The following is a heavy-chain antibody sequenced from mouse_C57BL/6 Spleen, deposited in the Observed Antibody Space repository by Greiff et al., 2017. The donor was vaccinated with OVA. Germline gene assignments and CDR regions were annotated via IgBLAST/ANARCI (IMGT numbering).Heavy chain of an antibody. V-gene: IGHV7-1*01. CDR3: AREPLLPYWYFDV. CDR1: GFTFSDFY. CDR2: SRNKANDYTT. Sequence: EVKVVESGGGLVQSGRSLRLSCATSGFTFSDFYMEWVRQAPGKGLEWIAASRNKANDYTTEYSASVKGRFIVSRDTSQSILYLQMNALRAEDTAIDYCAREPLLPYWYFDVWGTGTTVTVSS. J-gene: IGHJ1*03. D-gene: IGHD1-1*01.